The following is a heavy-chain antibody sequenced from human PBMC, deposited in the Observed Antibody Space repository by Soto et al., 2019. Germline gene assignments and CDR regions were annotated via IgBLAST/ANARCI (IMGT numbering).Heavy chain of an antibody. J-gene: IGHJ3*02. CDR1: GFTFSSYS. CDR2: ISSSSSYI. CDR3: ARDANPFYYYDSSGSDAFDI. V-gene: IGHV3-21*01. D-gene: IGHD3-22*01. Sequence: GGSLRLSCAASGFTFSSYSMNWVRQAPGKGLEWVSSISSSSSYIYYADSVKGRFTISRDNAKNSLYLQMNSLRAEDTAVYYCARDANPFYYYDSSGSDAFDIWGQGTMVTVSS.